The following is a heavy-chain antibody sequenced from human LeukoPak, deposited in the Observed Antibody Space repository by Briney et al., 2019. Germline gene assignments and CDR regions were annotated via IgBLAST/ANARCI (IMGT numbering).Heavy chain of an antibody. CDR2: IRNKANSYTT. CDR3: AKYCGGDCYALDY. V-gene: IGHV3-72*01. D-gene: IGHD2-21*02. CDR1: GFTFSDHY. Sequence: GGSLRLSCAASGFTFSDHYMDWVRQAPGKGLEWVGRIRNKANSYTTEYAASVKGRFTISGDDSKNSLYLQMNSLKTDDTAVYYCAKYCGGDCYALDYWGQGTLVTVSS. J-gene: IGHJ4*02.